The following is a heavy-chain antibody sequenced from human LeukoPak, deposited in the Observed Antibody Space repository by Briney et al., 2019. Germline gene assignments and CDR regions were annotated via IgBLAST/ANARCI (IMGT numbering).Heavy chain of an antibody. V-gene: IGHV4-59*01. CDR2: IYYSGST. J-gene: IGHJ5*02. Sequence: PSETLSLTCSVSGGSIRGYYWNWIRQPPGKGLEWIGYIYYSGSTNYNPSLKSRVTISVDKSKRQFSLSLTSVTAADTAVYYCARGGDYCNSFDPWGQGTLVSVSP. D-gene: IGHD4-17*01. CDR1: GGSIRGYY. CDR3: ARGGDYCNSFDP.